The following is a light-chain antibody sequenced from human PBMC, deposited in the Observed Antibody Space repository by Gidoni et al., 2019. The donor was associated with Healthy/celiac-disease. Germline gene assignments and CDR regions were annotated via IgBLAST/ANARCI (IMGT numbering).Light chain of an antibody. CDR2: AAS. J-gene: IGKJ1*01. CDR3: LQDYNYPWT. Sequence: AIQLTHSPSSLSASVGDRVNITCRASQGIRNDLGWYQQKPGKAPKLLIYAASSLQSGVPSRFSGSGSGTDFTLTISSLQPEDFATYYCLQDYNYPWTFGQGTKVEIK. CDR1: QGIRND. V-gene: IGKV1-6*01.